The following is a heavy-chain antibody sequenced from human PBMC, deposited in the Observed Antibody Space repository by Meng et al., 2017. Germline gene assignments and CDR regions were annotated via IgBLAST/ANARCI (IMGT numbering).Heavy chain of an antibody. V-gene: IGHV1-2*06. CDR2: INPNGGGT. D-gene: IGHD5-12*01. CDR1: GYTFTGYY. Sequence: QVKLVQVGGGVKRPGAAVKVPCKASGYTFTGYYMHWVRQAPGQGLEWMGRINPNGGGTNYAQKFQGRVTMTRDTSISTAYMELSRLISDDTAVYYCARDSATGDFWGQGTLVTVSS. CDR3: ARDSATGDF. J-gene: IGHJ4*02.